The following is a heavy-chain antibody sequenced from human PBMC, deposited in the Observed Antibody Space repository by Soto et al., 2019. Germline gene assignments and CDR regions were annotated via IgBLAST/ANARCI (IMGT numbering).Heavy chain of an antibody. CDR3: VKLGPGYYYGMDV. CDR2: IYNRGST. CDR1: GDSIAGHY. Sequence: PSETLSLTCSVSGDSIAGHYWSWTRQSPGKGLEWIGDIYNRGSTNYNPSLKRRVTISADTSKNQLSLRLTSVTAADTAVYYCVKLGPGYYYGMDVWGQGTTVTVSS. V-gene: IGHV4-59*11. D-gene: IGHD1-26*01. J-gene: IGHJ6*02.